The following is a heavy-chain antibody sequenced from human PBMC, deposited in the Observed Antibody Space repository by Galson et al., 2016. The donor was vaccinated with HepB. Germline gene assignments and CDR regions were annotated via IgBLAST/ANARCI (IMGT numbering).Heavy chain of an antibody. D-gene: IGHD4-11*01. CDR3: ARTVTTVTPHNSNDLDV. CDR1: GASLRDYY. CDR2: INYVGRT. Sequence: ETLSLTCALHGASLRDYYWSWVRQPPGMGLQWIGEINYVGRTNYSPSLKSRVIISIDMSKNHFSLNLGSVTAADTAIYYCARTVTTVTPHNSNDLDVWGQGTTVTVS. V-gene: IGHV4-34*01. J-gene: IGHJ6*02.